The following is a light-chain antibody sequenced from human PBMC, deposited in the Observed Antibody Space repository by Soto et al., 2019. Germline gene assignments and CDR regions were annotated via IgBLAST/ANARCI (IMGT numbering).Light chain of an antibody. CDR1: SSDVGSYNR. V-gene: IGLV2-18*02. J-gene: IGLJ1*01. CDR3: SSYTSSSTFYV. CDR2: EVS. Sequence: QSVLAQPPSKSGSPGQSVTISCTGTSSDVGSYNRVSWYQQPPGTAPKLMIYEVSNRPSGVPDRFSGSKSGNTASLTISGLQAEDEADYYCSSYTSSSTFYVFGTGTEVTVL.